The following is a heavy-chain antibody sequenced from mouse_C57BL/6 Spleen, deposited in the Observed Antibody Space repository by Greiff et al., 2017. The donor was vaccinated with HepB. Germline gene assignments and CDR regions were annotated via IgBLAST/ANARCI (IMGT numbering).Heavy chain of an antibody. CDR3: ARVYCDYGGGYFDV. J-gene: IGHJ1*03. CDR2: ISDGGSYT. D-gene: IGHD2-4*01. Sequence: EVQLVESGGGLVKPGGSLKLSCAASGFTFSSYAMSWVRQTPEKRLEWVATISDGGSYTYYPDNVKGRFTISRDNAKNNQYLHMSHLQSEDTALYYCARVYCDYGGGYFDVWGTGTTVTVAS. V-gene: IGHV5-4*01. CDR1: GFTFSSYA.